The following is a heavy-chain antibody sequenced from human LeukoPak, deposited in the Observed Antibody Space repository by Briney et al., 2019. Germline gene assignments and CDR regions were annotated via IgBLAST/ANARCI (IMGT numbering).Heavy chain of an antibody. Sequence: GGSLRLSCAASGFTFSSYSMNWVRQAPGKGLEWVSYISSSSSTICYADSVKGRFTISRDNAKNSLYLQMNSLRAEDTAVYYCARGSLGELSLPYFDYWGQGTLVTVSS. V-gene: IGHV3-48*04. CDR2: ISSSSSTI. J-gene: IGHJ4*02. CDR3: ARGSLGELSLPYFDY. D-gene: IGHD3-16*02. CDR1: GFTFSSYS.